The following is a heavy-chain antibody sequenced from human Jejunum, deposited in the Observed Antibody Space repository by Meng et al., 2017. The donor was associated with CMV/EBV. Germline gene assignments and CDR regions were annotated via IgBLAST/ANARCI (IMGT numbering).Heavy chain of an antibody. D-gene: IGHD2-2*01. CDR3: ARGFSNGYQPFDY. V-gene: IGHV1-69*12. Sequence: QGQCLQSGCEVKMAGSTVKVFCMSSGGSVNNYAINWVRHGPGPGLEWMGGIIPIFTTLQYAQKFQGRLTITADGTTGTTFMELSSLTSDDTAIYYCARGFSNGYQPFDYWGQGTLVTVSS. CDR2: IIPIFTTL. CDR1: GGSVNNYA. J-gene: IGHJ4*02.